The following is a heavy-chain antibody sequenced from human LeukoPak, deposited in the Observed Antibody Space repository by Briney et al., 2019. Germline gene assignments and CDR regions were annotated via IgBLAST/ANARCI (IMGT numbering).Heavy chain of an antibody. Sequence: GGSLRLSCAASGFTFSSYAMSWVRQAPGKGLEWVSAISGSGGSTYYADSVKGRFTISRDNSKNTLYLQMNSVRAEDTAVYYCAKVGSPWLFDGDDAFDIWGQGTMVTVSS. D-gene: IGHD3-9*01. CDR1: GFTFSSYA. V-gene: IGHV3-23*01. CDR2: ISGSGGST. CDR3: AKVGSPWLFDGDDAFDI. J-gene: IGHJ3*02.